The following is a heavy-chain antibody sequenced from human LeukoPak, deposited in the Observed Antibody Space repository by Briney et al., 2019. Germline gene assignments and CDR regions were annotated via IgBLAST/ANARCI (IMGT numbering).Heavy chain of an antibody. CDR1: GFTFSSYE. CDR3: ARVEYSSGWYDY. J-gene: IGHJ4*02. D-gene: IGHD6-19*01. Sequence: GGSLRLSCAASGFTFSSYEMNWVRQAPGKGLEWVSYISSSGSTIYYADSVKGRFTISRDNAKNSLYLQMNSLRAEDTAVYYCARVEYSSGWYDYWGQGTLVTVSS. CDR2: ISSSGSTI. V-gene: IGHV3-48*03.